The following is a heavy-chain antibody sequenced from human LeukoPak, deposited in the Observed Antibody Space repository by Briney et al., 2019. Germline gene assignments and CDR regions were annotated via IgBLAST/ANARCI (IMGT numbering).Heavy chain of an antibody. V-gene: IGHV3-23*01. J-gene: IGHJ4*02. CDR1: GFSFSSYA. Sequence: GGSLRLSCAASGFSFSSYAMSWVRQAPGKGLEWVSAMSSSDDGRYYAASVRGRFTISRDTSRSTLYLQMNSLRAEDAAVYYCAKAPVTSCRGAFCYPFDYWGQGTLVTVSS. CDR3: AKAPVTSCRGAFCYPFDY. D-gene: IGHD2-15*01. CDR2: MSSSDDGR.